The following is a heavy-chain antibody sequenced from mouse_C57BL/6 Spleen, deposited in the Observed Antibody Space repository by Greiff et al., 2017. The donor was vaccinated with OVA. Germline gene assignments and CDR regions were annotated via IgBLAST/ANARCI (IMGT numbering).Heavy chain of an antibody. CDR2: IDPSDSET. CDR1: GYTFTSYW. CDR3: ARALSSGPWFAY. D-gene: IGHD3-2*02. J-gene: IGHJ3*01. V-gene: IGHV1-52*01. Sequence: QLQQPGAELVRPGSSVKLSCKASGYTFTSYWMHWVKQRPIQGLEWIGNIDPSDSETHYNQKFKDKATLTVDKSSSTAYMQLSSLTSEDSAVYYCARALSSGPWFAYWGQGTLVTVSA.